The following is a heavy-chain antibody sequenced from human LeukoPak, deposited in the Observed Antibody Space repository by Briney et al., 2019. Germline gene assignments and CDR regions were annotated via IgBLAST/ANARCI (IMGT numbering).Heavy chain of an antibody. CDR2: INHSGST. D-gene: IGHD2-15*01. CDR3: ARDRYCSGGSCTHDAFDI. Sequence: SETLSLTCTVSGGSISSGYYWSWSRQPPGKGLEWIGEINHSGSTNYNPSLKSRVTISVDTSKNQFSLKLSSVTAADTAVYYCARDRYCSGGSCTHDAFDIWGQGTMVTVSS. V-gene: IGHV4-34*01. CDR1: GGSISSGYY. J-gene: IGHJ3*02.